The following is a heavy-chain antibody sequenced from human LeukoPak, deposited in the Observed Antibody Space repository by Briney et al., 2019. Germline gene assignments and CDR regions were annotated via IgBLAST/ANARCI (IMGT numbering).Heavy chain of an antibody. V-gene: IGHV3-30*19. CDR1: GFTFSSYG. CDR2: ISYDGSNK. J-gene: IGHJ4*02. D-gene: IGHD6-6*01. Sequence: PGRSLRLSCAASGFTFSSYGMHWVRQAPGKGLEWVAVISYDGSNKYYADSVKGRFTISRDNSKNTLYLQMNSLRAEDTAVYYCARDGPYSSSSSLGYWGQGTLVTVSS. CDR3: ARDGPYSSSSSLGY.